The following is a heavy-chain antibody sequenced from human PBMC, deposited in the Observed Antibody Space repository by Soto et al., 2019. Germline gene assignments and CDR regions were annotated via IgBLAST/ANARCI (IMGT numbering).Heavy chain of an antibody. J-gene: IGHJ4*02. CDR2: IYYSGST. CDR1: GGSISRYY. CDR3: ARAYYDFWSGYHPIRYFDY. V-gene: IGHV4-59*01. Sequence: SETLSLTCTVSGGSISRYYWSWIRQPPGKGLEWIGYIYYSGSTNYNPSLKSRVTISVDTSKKQFSLKLSSVTAGDTAVYYCARAYYDFWSGYHPIRYFDYWGQGTLVTVSS. D-gene: IGHD3-3*01.